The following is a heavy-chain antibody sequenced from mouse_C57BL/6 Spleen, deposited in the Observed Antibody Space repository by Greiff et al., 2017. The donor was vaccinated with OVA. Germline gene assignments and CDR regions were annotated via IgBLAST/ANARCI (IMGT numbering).Heavy chain of an antibody. D-gene: IGHD2-3*01. Sequence: QVQLKQSGPELVKPGASVKLSCKASGYTFTSYDINWVKQRPGQGLEWIGWVYPRDGSTKYNEKFKGKATLTVDTSSSTAYMELHSLTSEDSAVYFCARKIYDGYHPFAYWGQGTLVTVSA. CDR1: GYTFTSYD. V-gene: IGHV1-85*01. J-gene: IGHJ3*01. CDR2: VYPRDGST. CDR3: ARKIYDGYHPFAY.